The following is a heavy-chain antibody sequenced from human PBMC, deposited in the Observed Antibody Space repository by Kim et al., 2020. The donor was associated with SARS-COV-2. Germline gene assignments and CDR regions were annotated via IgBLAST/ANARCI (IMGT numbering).Heavy chain of an antibody. D-gene: IGHD2-21*02. CDR2: INHSGST. Sequence: SETLSLTCAVYGGSFSGYYWSWIRQPPGKGLEWIGEINHSGSTNYNPSLKSRVTISVDTSKNQFSLKLSSVTAADTAVYYCARGTGGNSPRSSGMDVWGQGTTVTVSS. V-gene: IGHV4-34*01. CDR1: GGSFSGYY. J-gene: IGHJ6*02. CDR3: ARGTGGNSPRSSGMDV.